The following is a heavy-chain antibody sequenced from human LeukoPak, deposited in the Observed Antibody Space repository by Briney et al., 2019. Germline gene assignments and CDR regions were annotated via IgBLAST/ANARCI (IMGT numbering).Heavy chain of an antibody. CDR1: GFTFSRNG. CDR3: AKDRRAGSYDY. CDR2: ISGSGGST. V-gene: IGHV3-23*01. D-gene: IGHD3-10*01. Sequence: GGSLRLSCAASGFTFSRNGMTWVRQAPGKGLEWVSAISGSGGSTYYADSVNGRFTISRDNSKNTLYLQMNSLGAEDTAVYYCAKDRRAGSYDYWGQGTLVTVSS. J-gene: IGHJ4*02.